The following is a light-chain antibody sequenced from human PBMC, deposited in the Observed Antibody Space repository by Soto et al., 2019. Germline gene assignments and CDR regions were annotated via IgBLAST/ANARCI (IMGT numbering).Light chain of an antibody. CDR1: QSVSSN. V-gene: IGKV3-15*01. Sequence: EIVMTQSTATLSVSPGERATLSCRASQSVSSNVAWYQQKPGQAPRLLIYGASTRATGIPARFSGSGSVTEFTLTISSLQSDDLAVSYGQQYNNWPPITFGQGTRLEIK. J-gene: IGKJ5*01. CDR2: GAS. CDR3: QQYNNWPPIT.